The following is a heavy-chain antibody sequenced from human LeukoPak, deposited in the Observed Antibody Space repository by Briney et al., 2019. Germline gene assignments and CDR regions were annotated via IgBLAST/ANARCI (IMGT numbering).Heavy chain of an antibody. CDR1: GFTFSRYS. CDR2: ISSSGSYI. D-gene: IGHD2-21*02. CDR3: ASRNQYCGGDCFWAFDI. V-gene: IGHV3-21*01. J-gene: IGHJ3*02. Sequence: GGSLRLSRGACGFTFSRYSMNWVRQGPGKGLEWVSSISSSGSYIYYADSVKGRFTISRDNAKNSLYLQMNSLRAEDTAVYYCASRNQYCGGDCFWAFDIWGQGTMVIVSS.